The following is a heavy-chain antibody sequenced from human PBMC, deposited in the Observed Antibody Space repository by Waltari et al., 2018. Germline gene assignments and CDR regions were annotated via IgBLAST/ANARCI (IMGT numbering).Heavy chain of an antibody. CDR1: GYSISSGYY. Sequence: QVQLQESGPGLVKPSETLSLTCTVSGYSISSGYYWGWIRQPPGKGLEWIGSIFHSGSTYYNPSLKSRVTISVDTSKNQFSLKLSSVTAADTAVYYCARDGDVLDSSWYRYWGQGTLVTVSS. CDR3: ARDGDVLDSSWYRY. D-gene: IGHD6-13*01. V-gene: IGHV4-38-2*02. CDR2: IFHSGST. J-gene: IGHJ4*02.